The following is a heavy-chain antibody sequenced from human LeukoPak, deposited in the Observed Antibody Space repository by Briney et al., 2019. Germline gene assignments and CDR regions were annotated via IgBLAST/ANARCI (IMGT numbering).Heavy chain of an antibody. D-gene: IGHD4-17*01. CDR2: IYGSTSA. V-gene: IGHV3-66*01. CDR3: ARLNFGDDY. Sequence: GGSLRLSCAASGFTVSSKYINWVRQAPGKGLEWVSLIYGSTSADYADSVKGRFTISRDKSMNTVYLQMNSLRAEDTAIYYCARLNFGDDYWGQGTLVAVSS. J-gene: IGHJ4*02. CDR1: GFTVSSKY.